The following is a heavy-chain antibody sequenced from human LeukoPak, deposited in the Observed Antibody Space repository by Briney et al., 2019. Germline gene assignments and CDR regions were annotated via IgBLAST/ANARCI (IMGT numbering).Heavy chain of an antibody. CDR1: GFTFSSYA. CDR3: ARGYDILTGYLGGAY. Sequence: GGSLRLSCAASGFTFSSYAMSWARQAPGKGLEWVSAISGSGGSTYYADSVRGRVTISRDNAKKQLYLQMNSLRAEDTAVYYCARGYDILTGYLGGAYWGQGTLVTVSS. CDR2: ISGSGGST. V-gene: IGHV3-23*01. J-gene: IGHJ4*02. D-gene: IGHD3-9*01.